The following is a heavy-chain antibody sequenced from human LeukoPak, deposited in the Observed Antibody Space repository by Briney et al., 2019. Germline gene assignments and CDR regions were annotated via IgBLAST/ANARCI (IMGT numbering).Heavy chain of an antibody. D-gene: IGHD2-2*01. Sequence: SVKVSCKASGGTFSSYAISWVRQAPGQGREWMGGIIPIFGTANYAQKFQGRVTITADKSTSTAYMELSSMRSEDTAVYYCARTWGPSYCSSTSCPPYGMDVWGKGTTVTVSS. CDR3: ARTWGPSYCSSTSCPPYGMDV. J-gene: IGHJ6*04. CDR2: IIPIFGTA. V-gene: IGHV1-69*06. CDR1: GGTFSSYA.